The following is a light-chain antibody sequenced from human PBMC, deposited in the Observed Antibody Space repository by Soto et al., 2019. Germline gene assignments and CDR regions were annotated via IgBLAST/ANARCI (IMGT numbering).Light chain of an antibody. CDR1: QSVRNY. CDR3: QQYGSSGT. J-gene: IGKJ1*01. V-gene: IGKV3-20*01. Sequence: EIVLTQSPATLSLSPGERATLSFRASQSVRNYLVWYQQKPGQAPRLLIYGASNRATGIPDRFSGSGSGTDFTLTISRLEPEDFAVYYCQQYGSSGTFGQGTKVDIK. CDR2: GAS.